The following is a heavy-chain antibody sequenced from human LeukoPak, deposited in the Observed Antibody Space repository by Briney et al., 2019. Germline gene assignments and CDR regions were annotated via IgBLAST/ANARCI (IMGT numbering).Heavy chain of an antibody. J-gene: IGHJ4*02. CDR2: IYYSGST. D-gene: IGHD6-13*01. CDR1: GGSISSYY. Sequence: PSETLSLTCTVSGGSISSYYWSWIRQPPGKGLEWIGYIYYSGSTNYNPSLKSRVTISVDTSKNQFSLRLRSVTAADTAVYFCARTHRFSSTWGLDYWGQGTLVTVSS. CDR3: ARTHRFSSTWGLDY. V-gene: IGHV4-59*12.